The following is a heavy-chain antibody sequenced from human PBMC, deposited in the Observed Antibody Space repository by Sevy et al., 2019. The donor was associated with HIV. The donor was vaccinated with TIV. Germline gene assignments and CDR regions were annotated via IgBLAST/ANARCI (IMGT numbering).Heavy chain of an antibody. CDR2: INAGNGNT. D-gene: IGHD2-15*01. J-gene: IGHJ4*02. CDR1: GYSFTYSA. V-gene: IGHV1-3*01. CDR3: AKDAGGGSSYFDY. Sequence: ASVKVSCKASGYSFTYSAMQWVRQAPGQGLEWMGWINAGNGNTKYSQKFKGRVTITRDTSARTAYLGLSSLRPEDTADYYCAKDAGGGSSYFDYWGQGTLVTVSS.